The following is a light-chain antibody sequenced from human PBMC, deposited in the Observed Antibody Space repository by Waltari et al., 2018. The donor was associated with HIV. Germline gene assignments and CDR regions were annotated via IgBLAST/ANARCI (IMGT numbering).Light chain of an antibody. CDR2: YDS. CDR3: QVWDTATAHVI. V-gene: IGLV3-21*04. Sequence: SYVVTQPPSVSVAPGQTARISCGGDNIGSKSVHWYQQRPGQAPVLVIYYDSDRPSGNTDTLTISRVEAGDEADYFCQVWDTATAHVIFGGGTKLTVL. J-gene: IGLJ2*01. CDR1: NIGSKS.